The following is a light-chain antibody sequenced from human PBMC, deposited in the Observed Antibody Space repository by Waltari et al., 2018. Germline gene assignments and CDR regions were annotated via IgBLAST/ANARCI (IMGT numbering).Light chain of an antibody. CDR3: QKYGSLPAT. V-gene: IGKV3-20*01. J-gene: IGKJ1*01. CDR1: QSISTY. CDR2: DAS. Sequence: EIMLTQSPGTLSLSPGERATLSCRASQSISTYLAWYQQNPGQAPRLLIYDASIRATGIPDRFSGSGYGTDFSLTISRLEPEDYAVYYCQKYGSLPATFGRGTKVEIK.